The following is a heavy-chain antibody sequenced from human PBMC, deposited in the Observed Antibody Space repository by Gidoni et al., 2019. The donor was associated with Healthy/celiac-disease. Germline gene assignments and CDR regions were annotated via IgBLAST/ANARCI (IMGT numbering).Heavy chain of an antibody. CDR1: GFTSSSSW. J-gene: IGHJ4*02. CDR2: INSDGSST. Sequence: EVQLVESGGGLVQPGGSLRLSCAASGFTSSSSWRHWVRQAPGKGLVWVSRINSDGSSTSYADAVKGRFTISRDNAKNTLYLQMNSRRAEDTAVYYCASLKYYYDSDEDYWGQGTLVTVSS. CDR3: ASLKYYYDSDEDY. V-gene: IGHV3-74*01. D-gene: IGHD3-22*01.